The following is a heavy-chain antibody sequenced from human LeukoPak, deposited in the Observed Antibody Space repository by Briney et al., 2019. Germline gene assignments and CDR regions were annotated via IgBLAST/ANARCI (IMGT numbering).Heavy chain of an antibody. CDR1: GFTFSDYY. J-gene: IGHJ4*02. D-gene: IGHD1-1*01. CDR2: ISSRTSDT. V-gene: IGHV3-11*06. CDR3: ARVGSSGSVDY. Sequence: GGSLRLSCAASGFTFSDYYMSWIRQAPGKGLEGFSYISSRTSDTNYVDSVKGRFTISRDNVKNSLYLQMNSLRAEDTAVYYCARVGSSGSVDYRGQGTLVTVSS.